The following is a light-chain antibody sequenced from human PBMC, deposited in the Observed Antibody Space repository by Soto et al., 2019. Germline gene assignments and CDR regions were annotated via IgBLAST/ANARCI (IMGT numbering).Light chain of an antibody. J-gene: IGKJ2*01. CDR2: AAS. V-gene: IGKV1-9*01. Sequence: DIQLTQSPSFLSASVGDRVTITCRASQDISSYLAWYQQKPGKAPKLLIYAASTLQSGVPSRFSGSGSGTEFTLIISSLQPEDFATYHCQQLNSSPYTFGQGTRLEI. CDR1: QDISSY. CDR3: QQLNSSPYT.